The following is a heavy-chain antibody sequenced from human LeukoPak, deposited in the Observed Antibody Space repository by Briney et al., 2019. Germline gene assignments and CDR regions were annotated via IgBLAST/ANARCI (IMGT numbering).Heavy chain of an antibody. Sequence: PGGSLRLSCAASGFTFSSYATSWVRQAPGKGLEWVSVIYSGGSTYYADSVKGRFTISRDNSKNTLYLQMNSLRAEDTAVYYCARDQYCTNGVCYYYGMDVWGQGTTVTVSS. V-gene: IGHV3-66*01. CDR1: GFTFSSYA. CDR3: ARDQYCTNGVCYYYGMDV. CDR2: IYSGGST. J-gene: IGHJ6*02. D-gene: IGHD2-8*01.